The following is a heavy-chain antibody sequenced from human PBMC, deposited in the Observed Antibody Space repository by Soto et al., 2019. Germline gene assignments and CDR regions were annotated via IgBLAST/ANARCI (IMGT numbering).Heavy chain of an antibody. Sequence: GGSLRLSCAASGFAFSNAWMNWVRQAPGKGLEWVGRIKTEDGGGAADYAAPVQGRFSISRDDSRNTLYLQMDSLKTEDTAVYFCTTDEGGTRFWGQGTLVTVSS. CDR1: GFAFSNAW. CDR2: IKTEDGGGAA. V-gene: IGHV3-15*07. J-gene: IGHJ4*02. D-gene: IGHD1-26*01. CDR3: TTDEGGTRF.